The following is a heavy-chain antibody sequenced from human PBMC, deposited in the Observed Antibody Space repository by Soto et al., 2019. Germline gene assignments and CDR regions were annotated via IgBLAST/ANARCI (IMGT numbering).Heavy chain of an antibody. D-gene: IGHD2-15*01. CDR2: ISGSGGST. V-gene: IGHV3-23*01. J-gene: IGHJ4*02. Sequence: PGGSLRLSCAASGFTFSSYAMSWVRQAPGKGLEWVSAISGSGGSTYYADSVKGRFTISRDNPKNTLYLQMTSLRAEDPAVYYCAKDWVYGARGFLPCFDYWGQGTLVSVSS. CDR3: AKDWVYGARGFLPCFDY. CDR1: GFTFSSYA.